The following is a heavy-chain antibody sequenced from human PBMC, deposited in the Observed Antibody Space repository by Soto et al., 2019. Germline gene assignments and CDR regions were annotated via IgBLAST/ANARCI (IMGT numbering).Heavy chain of an antibody. CDR1: GGSISSYY. Sequence: KPSETLSLTCTVSGGSISSYYWSWIRQPAGKGLEWIGRIYTSGSTNYNPSLKSRVTMSVDTSKNQFSLKLSSVTAADTAVYYCARDDQQPVTHWFDPWGQGTLVTVSS. V-gene: IGHV4-4*07. CDR2: IYTSGST. J-gene: IGHJ5*02. CDR3: ARDDQQPVTHWFDP. D-gene: IGHD6-13*01.